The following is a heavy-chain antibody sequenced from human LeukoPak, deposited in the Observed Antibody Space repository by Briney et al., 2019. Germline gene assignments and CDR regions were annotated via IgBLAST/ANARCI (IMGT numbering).Heavy chain of an antibody. CDR2: IYYSGST. CDR3: ARVRQWLVYGMDV. CDR1: GGSITSGSYF. D-gene: IGHD6-19*01. J-gene: IGHJ6*02. Sequence: PSETLSLTCTVSGGSITSGSYFWSWIRQPAGKGLEWIGSIYYSGSTYYNPSLKSRVTISVDTSKNQFSLKLSSVTAADTAVYYCARVRQWLVYGMDVWGQGTTVTVSS. V-gene: IGHV4-39*07.